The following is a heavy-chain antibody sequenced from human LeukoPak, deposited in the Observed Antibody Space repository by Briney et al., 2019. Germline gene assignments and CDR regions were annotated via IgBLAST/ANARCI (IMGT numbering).Heavy chain of an antibody. D-gene: IGHD6-13*01. Sequence: GGSLRLSCAASGFTFSSYWMSWVRQAPGKGLEWVANIKQDGSEKYYVDSVKGRFTNSRDNAKNSLYLQMNSLRAEDTAVYYCAREAGYSSSWYLYYYYYYGMDVWGQGTTVTVSS. V-gene: IGHV3-7*03. J-gene: IGHJ6*02. CDR1: GFTFSSYW. CDR2: IKQDGSEK. CDR3: AREAGYSSSWYLYYYYYYGMDV.